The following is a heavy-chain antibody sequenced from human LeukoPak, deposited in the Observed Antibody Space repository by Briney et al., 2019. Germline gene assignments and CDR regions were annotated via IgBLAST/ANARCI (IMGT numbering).Heavy chain of an antibody. CDR1: GYTFTSDG. CDR2: ISAYNGNT. V-gene: IGHV1-18*01. D-gene: IGHD5-24*01. Sequence: ASVKVSCTASGYTFTSDGISWVRPATGQGLEWRGWISAYNGNTHSAQRLPGRVTMNTDTSTSTDSTELWSRRSDATGLCIFGRAVEIAAAGPDYWGQGTLVTVSS. CDR3: GRAVEIAAAGPDY. J-gene: IGHJ4*02.